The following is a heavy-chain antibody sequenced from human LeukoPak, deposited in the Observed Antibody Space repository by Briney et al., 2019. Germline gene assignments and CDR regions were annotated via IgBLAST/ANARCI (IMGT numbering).Heavy chain of an antibody. CDR2: ISSTSSTI. V-gene: IGHV3-48*01. D-gene: IGHD1-26*01. Sequence: SGGSLRLSCAASGFTFSPSTMTWVRQAPGKGLEWLSYISSTSSTIYYADSVRGRFTISRDNARNSLYLQMDSLTAEDTAVYYCARDRLSGSSEAFDIWGQGTMVTVS. CDR1: GFTFSPST. J-gene: IGHJ3*02. CDR3: ARDRLSGSSEAFDI.